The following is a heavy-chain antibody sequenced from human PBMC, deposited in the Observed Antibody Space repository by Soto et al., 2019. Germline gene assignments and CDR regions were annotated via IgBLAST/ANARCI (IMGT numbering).Heavy chain of an antibody. V-gene: IGHV4-4*01. Sequence: TLSLTCGVSGGTVASSHWWSWVRQSPGRGLEWIGNVYHTRDTNFNPSLQSRVTFSVDKSNNQFSLRLTSVTAADTAVYFCAREIVTAGGNNYFDPWGPGTLVTVSS. CDR3: AREIVTAGGNNYFDP. CDR2: VYHTRDT. D-gene: IGHD2-21*02. J-gene: IGHJ5*02. CDR1: GGTVASSHW.